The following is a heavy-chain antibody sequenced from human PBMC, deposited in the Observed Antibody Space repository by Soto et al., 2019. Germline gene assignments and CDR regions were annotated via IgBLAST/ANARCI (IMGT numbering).Heavy chain of an antibody. CDR2: INSGDGNK. V-gene: IGHV1-3*01. Sequence: QVQLVQSGAEVRKPGASVKVSFRASGYSFRSYAIHWVRRAPGQSLEWMGWINSGDGNKKYSQKFQGRLAITRHTPVTTAYMEPSSLTSADTAVYFCATHRLYCSGGMCYAGFDYWGQGTLVTVSS. J-gene: IGHJ4*02. D-gene: IGHD2-15*01. CDR3: ATHRLYCSGGMCYAGFDY. CDR1: GYSFRSYA.